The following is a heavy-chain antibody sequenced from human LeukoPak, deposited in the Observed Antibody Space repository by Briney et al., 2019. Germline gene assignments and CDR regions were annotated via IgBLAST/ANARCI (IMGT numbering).Heavy chain of an antibody. CDR1: GFTFSSYW. CDR3: AGGECGTETAY. CDR2: VNYDGGST. J-gene: IGHJ4*02. Sequence: GGSLRLSCAASGFTFSSYWMHWVRQAPGKGLVWVSRVNYDGGSTTYADSVKGRFTISRDNAKNSLYLQMNSLRAEDTAVYYWAGGECGTETAYWGQGTLVTVSS. D-gene: IGHD1-7*01. V-gene: IGHV3-74*01.